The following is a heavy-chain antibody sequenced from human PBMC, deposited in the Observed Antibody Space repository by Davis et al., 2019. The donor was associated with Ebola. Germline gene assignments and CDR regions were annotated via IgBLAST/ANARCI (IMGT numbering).Heavy chain of an antibody. J-gene: IGHJ4*02. CDR3: ATQGHRGSYLIHDY. V-gene: IGHV5-51*01. CDR2: FHLGTSDL. CDR1: GYSFETHW. Sequence: PGGSLRLSCKASGYSFETHWIGWVRPMHGKGLEWMTHFHLGTSDLKYSPSFQGQITISVDRSIRTAYLQWRSLQASDTAIYYCATQGHRGSYLIHDYWGQGTPVTVSS. D-gene: IGHD3-16*01.